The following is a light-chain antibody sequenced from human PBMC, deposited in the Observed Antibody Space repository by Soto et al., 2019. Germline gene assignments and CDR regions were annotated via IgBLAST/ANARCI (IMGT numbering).Light chain of an antibody. CDR3: QSFDTNLGWAV. CDR1: SSNIGAGFD. J-gene: IGLJ2*01. CDR2: GNH. V-gene: IGLV1-40*01. Sequence: QSVLTQPPSVSGAPGQGVTIPCTGSSSNIGAGFDIHWYQHFPGTAPKLLIYGNHNRPSGVPDRFSGSKSGTSASLAITGLQAEDEAEYSCQSFDTNLGWAVFGGGTKLTVL.